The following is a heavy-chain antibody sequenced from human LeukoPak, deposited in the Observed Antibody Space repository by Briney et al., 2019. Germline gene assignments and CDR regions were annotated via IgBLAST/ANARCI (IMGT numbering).Heavy chain of an antibody. Sequence: SETLSLTCAVYGGSFSGYYWSWIRQPPGKGLEWIGEINHSGSTNYNPSLKSRVTISVDTSKNQFSLKLSSVTAADTAVYYCARGVGRLTTNRADAFDIWGQGTMVTVSS. J-gene: IGHJ3*02. CDR1: GGSFSGYY. CDR2: INHSGST. V-gene: IGHV4-34*01. D-gene: IGHD4-17*01. CDR3: ARGVGRLTTNRADAFDI.